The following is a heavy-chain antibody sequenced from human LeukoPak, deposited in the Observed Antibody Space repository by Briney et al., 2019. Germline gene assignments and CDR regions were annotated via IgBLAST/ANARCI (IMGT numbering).Heavy chain of an antibody. CDR2: ISYDGSNK. J-gene: IGHJ4*02. V-gene: IGHV3-30*01. CDR1: GFTFSSYA. Sequence: PGGSLRLSCAASGFTFSSYAMHWVRQAPGKGLEWVAVISYDGSNKYYADSVKGRFTISRDNSKNTLYLQMNSLRAEDTAVYYCARGGSNRDGYNYFDYWGQGTLVNVSS. D-gene: IGHD5-24*01. CDR3: ARGGSNRDGYNYFDY.